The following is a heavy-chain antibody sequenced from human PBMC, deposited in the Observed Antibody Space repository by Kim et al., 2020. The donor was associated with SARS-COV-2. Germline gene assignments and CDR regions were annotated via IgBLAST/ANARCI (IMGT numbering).Heavy chain of an antibody. D-gene: IGHD6-19*01. CDR2: INPNSGGT. Sequence: ASVKVSCKASGYTFTGYYMHWVRQAPGQGLEWMGWINPNSGGTNYAQKFQGRVTMTRDTSISTAYMELSRLRSDDTSVYYCARAFWYSSGWDGFEYWGQGTLVTVSS. J-gene: IGHJ4*02. CDR3: ARAFWYSSGWDGFEY. V-gene: IGHV1-2*02. CDR1: GYTFTGYY.